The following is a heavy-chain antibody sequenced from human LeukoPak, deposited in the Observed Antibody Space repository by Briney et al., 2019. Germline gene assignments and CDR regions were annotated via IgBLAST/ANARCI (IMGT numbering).Heavy chain of an antibody. CDR2: MNPNSGNT. CDR3: ARGIRRNINYWFDP. J-gene: IGHJ5*02. CDR1: GYTFSNYD. Sequence: GASVKVSCKASGYTFSNYDINWVRQATGQGLEWMGWMNPNSGNTGYAQKFQGRVTITRNTSINTAYMELSSLRFEDTAVYYCARGIRRNINYWFDPWGQGTLVTVSS. D-gene: IGHD4-11*01. V-gene: IGHV1-8*03.